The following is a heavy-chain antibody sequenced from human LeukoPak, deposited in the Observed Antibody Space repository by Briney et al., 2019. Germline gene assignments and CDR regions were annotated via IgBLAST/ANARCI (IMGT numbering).Heavy chain of an antibody. Sequence: GGSLRLSCAASGFTFSSFNMNWVSQAPGKGLEWVSNISSSGSAIYYADSVKGRFTISRDNSKNTLYLQMNSLRAEDTAVYYCARPEYYYDSSGYYYSRYYFDYWGQGTLVTVSS. CDR2: ISSSGSAI. V-gene: IGHV3-48*01. CDR1: GFTFSSFN. CDR3: ARPEYYYDSSGYYYSRYYFDY. D-gene: IGHD3-22*01. J-gene: IGHJ4*02.